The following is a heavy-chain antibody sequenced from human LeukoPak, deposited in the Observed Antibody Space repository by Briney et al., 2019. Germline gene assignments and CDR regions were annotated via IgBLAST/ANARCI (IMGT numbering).Heavy chain of an antibody. J-gene: IGHJ4*02. Sequence: GGSLRLSCAASGFTFSSYGMHWVRQAPGKGLEWVAFIRYDGSNKYYADSVKGRFTISRDNSKNTLYLQMNSLRAEDTAVYYCAKDRFGASGYWGQGTLVTVSS. CDR1: GFTFSSYG. CDR3: AKDRFGASGY. V-gene: IGHV3-30*02. CDR2: IRYDGSNK. D-gene: IGHD3-10*01.